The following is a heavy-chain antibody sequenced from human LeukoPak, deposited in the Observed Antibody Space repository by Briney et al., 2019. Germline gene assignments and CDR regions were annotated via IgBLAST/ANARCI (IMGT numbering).Heavy chain of an antibody. CDR3: ARDFDDPSGQYYYLPDY. Sequence: GGSLRLSCAASGFNFSRNGMHWVRQAQGKGLEWVSFIRYDGTNKFYIQSVRGRFTISRDNSRNILYLQMDSLTAEDTAVYYCARDFDDPSGQYYYLPDYWGPGILVTVSP. V-gene: IGHV3-30*02. J-gene: IGHJ4*02. D-gene: IGHD3-10*01. CDR1: GFNFSRNG. CDR2: IRYDGTNK.